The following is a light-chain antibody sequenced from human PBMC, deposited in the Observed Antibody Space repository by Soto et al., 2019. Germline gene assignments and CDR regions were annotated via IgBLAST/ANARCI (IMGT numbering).Light chain of an antibody. Sequence: DIPMTQSPSSLSASVGDRVTITCRASQSISSYLNWYQQKPGKAPKLLIYAASSLQSGVPSRVSGSGSGTDFTLTISSLQPEDFATYYCQQSYSTPGTFGGGTKVDVK. V-gene: IGKV1-39*01. CDR3: QQSYSTPGT. CDR1: QSISSY. J-gene: IGKJ4*01. CDR2: AAS.